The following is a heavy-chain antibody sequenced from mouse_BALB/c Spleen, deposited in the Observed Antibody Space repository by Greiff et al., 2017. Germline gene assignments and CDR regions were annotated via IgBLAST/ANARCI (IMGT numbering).Heavy chain of an antibody. Sequence: VQLQQSGAELVRPGASVKLSCKASGYTFTSYWINWVKQRPGQGLEWIGNIYPSDSYTNYNQKFKDKATLTVDKSSSTAYMQLSSPTSEDSAVYYCTRSYYGTSYWYFEVWGAGATVTVSS. CDR3: TRSYYGTSYWYFEV. D-gene: IGHD2-10*01. CDR1: GYTFTSYW. CDR2: IYPSDSYT. J-gene: IGHJ1*01. V-gene: IGHV1-69*02.